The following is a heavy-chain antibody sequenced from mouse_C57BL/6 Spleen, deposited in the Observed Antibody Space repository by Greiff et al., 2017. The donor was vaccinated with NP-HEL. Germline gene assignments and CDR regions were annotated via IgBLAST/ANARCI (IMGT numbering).Heavy chain of an antibody. D-gene: IGHD1-1*01. J-gene: IGHJ1*03. Sequence: QVQLQQPGTELVKPGASVKLSCKASGYTFTSYWMHWVKQRPGQGLEWIGNINPSNGGTNYNEKFKSKATLTVDKSSGTAYMQLSSLTSEDSAVYYCARGGYGSSNWYFDVWGTRTTVTVSS. CDR3: ARGGYGSSNWYFDV. CDR2: INPSNGGT. CDR1: GYTFTSYW. V-gene: IGHV1-53*01.